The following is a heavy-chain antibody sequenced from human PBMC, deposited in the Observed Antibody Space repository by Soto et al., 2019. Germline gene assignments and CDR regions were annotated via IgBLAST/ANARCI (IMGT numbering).Heavy chain of an antibody. V-gene: IGHV4-61*03. J-gene: IGHJ3*02. Sequence: SETLSLTCTVSGATVSRGDYFWTWIRQPPGKGLEWIGYIYSSGTTNYNPALKSRVTISLDTSRSYFSLKLTSVTAADTAIYYCARIGSGSFQDTFDIWGQGTMVTVS. CDR2: IYSSGTT. D-gene: IGHD1-26*01. CDR1: GATVSRGDYF. CDR3: ARIGSGSFQDTFDI.